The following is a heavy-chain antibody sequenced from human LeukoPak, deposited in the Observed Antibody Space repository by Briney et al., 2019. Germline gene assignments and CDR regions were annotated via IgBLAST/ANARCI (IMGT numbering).Heavy chain of an antibody. CDR3: ARDHQGAAFDI. J-gene: IGHJ3*02. D-gene: IGHD2-2*01. Sequence: GGSLRLSCAASGFTFGSYEMNWVRQAPGKGLEWVSYISNSGSIIYYADSVKGRFTISRDNSQNSLSLQMNSLRAEDTAVYYCARDHQGAAFDIWGQGTMVTVSS. CDR1: GFTFGSYE. CDR2: ISNSGSII. V-gene: IGHV3-48*03.